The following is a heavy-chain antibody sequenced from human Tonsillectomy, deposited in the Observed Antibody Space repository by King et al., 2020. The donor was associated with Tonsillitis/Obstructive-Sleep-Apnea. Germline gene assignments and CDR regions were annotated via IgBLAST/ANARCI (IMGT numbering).Heavy chain of an antibody. CDR2: FDPENGKT. V-gene: IGHV1-24*01. J-gene: IGHJ4*02. CDR1: GYTLTELS. D-gene: IGHD3-3*01. CDR3: AANQRTRGYDCWSGYLGVGY. Sequence: QLVQSGAEVKKPGASVKVSCKVSGYTLTELSMHWVRQAPGKGLVCMGGFDPENGKTIYAQKFRVRVTMTEDTSTDTAYMELSSLRSDDTAVYYCAANQRTRGYDCWSGYLGVGYWGQGTLVTVSS.